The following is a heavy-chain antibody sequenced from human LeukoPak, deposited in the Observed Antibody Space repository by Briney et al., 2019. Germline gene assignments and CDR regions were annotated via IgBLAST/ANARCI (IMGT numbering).Heavy chain of an antibody. CDR1: GYTLTELS. Sequence: ASVKVSCKVSGYTLTELSMHWVRQAPGKGLEWMGGFDPEDGETIYAQKFQGRVTMTEDTSTDTAYMELSSLRSEDTAVHYCATDQGRGAAAGLFDYWGQGTLVTVSS. J-gene: IGHJ4*02. V-gene: IGHV1-24*01. CDR2: FDPEDGET. CDR3: ATDQGRGAAAGLFDY. D-gene: IGHD6-13*01.